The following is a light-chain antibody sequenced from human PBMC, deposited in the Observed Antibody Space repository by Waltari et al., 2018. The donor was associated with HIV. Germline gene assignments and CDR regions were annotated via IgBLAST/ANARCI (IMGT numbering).Light chain of an antibody. Sequence: EIVMTQSPATLSVSPGERATLSCRASQSVRSNLAWYQQKPGQAPRLLIYGASSRATGIPARFSGSGSGTEFILTISSLQSEDFAVYYCQQYNNWPPYTFGQGTKLEI. CDR1: QSVRSN. CDR3: QQYNNWPPYT. V-gene: IGKV3-15*01. CDR2: GAS. J-gene: IGKJ2*01.